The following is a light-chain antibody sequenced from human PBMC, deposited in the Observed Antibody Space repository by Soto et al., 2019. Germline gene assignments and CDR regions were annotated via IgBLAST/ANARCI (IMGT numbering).Light chain of an antibody. V-gene: IGLV1-44*01. Sequence: QPVLTQPPSASGTPGQRVTISCSGSTSNVGDNTVNWYQQLPGTAPKLLIYSNNQRPSGVPDRFSGSKSGTSASLAISGLQSGDEADYYCATWDDSLNGHVIFGGGTKLTVL. CDR2: SNN. J-gene: IGLJ2*01. CDR3: ATWDDSLNGHVI. CDR1: TSNVGDNT.